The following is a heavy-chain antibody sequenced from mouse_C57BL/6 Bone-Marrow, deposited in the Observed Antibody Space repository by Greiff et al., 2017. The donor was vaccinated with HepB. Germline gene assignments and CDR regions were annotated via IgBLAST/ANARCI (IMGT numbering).Heavy chain of an antibody. V-gene: IGHV1-18*01. CDR3: ARGGLWYPYFDS. D-gene: IGHD2-1*01. J-gene: IGHJ2*01. CDR1: GYTFTDYN. Sequence: VQLQQSGPELVKPGASVKIPCKASGYTFTDYNMDWVKQSHGKSLEWIGDINPNNGGTIYNQKFKGKATLTVDKSSSTAYMELRSLTSEDTAVYYCARGGLWYPYFDSWGQGTTLTVSS. CDR2: INPNNGGT.